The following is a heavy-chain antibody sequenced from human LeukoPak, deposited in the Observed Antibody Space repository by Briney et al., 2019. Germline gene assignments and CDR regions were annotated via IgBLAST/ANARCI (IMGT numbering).Heavy chain of an antibody. Sequence: SETLSLTCTVSGYSISSGYYWGWIRQPPGKGLEWIGSIYHSGSTYYNPSLKSRVTISVDTSKNQFSLKLSSVTAADTAVYYCARDDGDSSGYYYVGAFDIWGQGTMVTVSS. CDR1: GYSISSGYY. V-gene: IGHV4-38-2*02. CDR3: ARDDGDSSGYYYVGAFDI. CDR2: IYHSGST. J-gene: IGHJ3*02. D-gene: IGHD3-22*01.